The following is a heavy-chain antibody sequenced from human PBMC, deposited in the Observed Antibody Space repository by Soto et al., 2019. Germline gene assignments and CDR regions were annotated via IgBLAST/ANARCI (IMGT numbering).Heavy chain of an antibody. J-gene: IGHJ6*02. D-gene: IGHD3-3*01. V-gene: IGHV3-11*01. Sequence: HVQLVESGGGLVEPGGSLRLSCAASGFSFSDYYVNWIRQAPGKGLEWISYTGRSLYPIYYADSVKGRFSISRDSAKNSVFLHMNSTRVEDTAVYYCARDNRSFWNGYYRRYDYYGMDVWGRGTTVIVSS. CDR2: TGRSLYPI. CDR3: ARDNRSFWNGYYRRYDYYGMDV. CDR1: GFSFSDYY.